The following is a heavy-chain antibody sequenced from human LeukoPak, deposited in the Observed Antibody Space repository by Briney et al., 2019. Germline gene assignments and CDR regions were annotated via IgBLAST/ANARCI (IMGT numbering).Heavy chain of an antibody. J-gene: IGHJ4*02. D-gene: IGHD3-22*01. CDR1: GFTFSSYW. Sequence: GGSLRLSCAASGFTFSSYWMSWVRQAPGKGLEWVANIKQDGSEKYYVDSVKGRFTISRDNAKNSLCLQMNSLRAEDTAVYYCARDYYDSGGYTLRANWGQGTLVTVSS. CDR3: ARDYYDSGGYTLRAN. V-gene: IGHV3-7*01. CDR2: IKQDGSEK.